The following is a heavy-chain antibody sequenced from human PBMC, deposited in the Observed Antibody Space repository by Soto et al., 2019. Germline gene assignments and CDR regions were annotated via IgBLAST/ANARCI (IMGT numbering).Heavy chain of an antibody. CDR1: GGTFSSYA. Sequence: QVQLVQSGAEVKKPGSSVKVSCKASGGTFSSYAITWVRQAPGQGLEWMGGIIPIFGTANYAQKFQARVTITADXPXSXXYMGLSSLRSEDTAVYYCARDRGPSSGYYPYWFDPWGQGTLVTVSS. CDR2: IIPIFGTA. CDR3: ARDRGPSSGYYPYWFDP. V-gene: IGHV1-69*12. D-gene: IGHD3-22*01. J-gene: IGHJ5*02.